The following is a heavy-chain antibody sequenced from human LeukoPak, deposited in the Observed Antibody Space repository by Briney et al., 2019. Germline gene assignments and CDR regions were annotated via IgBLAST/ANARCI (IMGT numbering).Heavy chain of an antibody. CDR2: IRYDGSNK. V-gene: IGHV3-30*02. Sequence: GGSLRLSCAASRFTFSSYGMHWVRQAPGKGLEWVAFIRYDGSNKYYADSVKGRFTISRDNSKNTLYLQMNSLRAEDTAVYYCAKDGVTMVRGVSKDYYYYMDVWGKGTTVTVSS. CDR1: RFTFSSYG. CDR3: AKDGVTMVRGVSKDYYYYMDV. D-gene: IGHD3-10*01. J-gene: IGHJ6*03.